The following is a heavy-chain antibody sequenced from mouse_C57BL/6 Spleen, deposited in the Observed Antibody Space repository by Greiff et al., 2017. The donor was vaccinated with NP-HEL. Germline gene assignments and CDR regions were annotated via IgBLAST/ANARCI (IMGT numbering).Heavy chain of an antibody. J-gene: IGHJ4*01. CDR2: IYPSDSET. CDR3: ARYYCGSSYAMDY. D-gene: IGHD1-1*01. CDR1: GYTFTSSW. V-gene: IGHV1-61*01. Sequence: QVQLQQPGAELVRPGSSVKLSCKASGYTFTSSWMDWVKQRPGKGLEWIGNIYPSDSETHYNQKFKDKATLTVDKSSSTAYMQLSSLTSEDSAVYYCARYYCGSSYAMDYWGQGTSVTVSA.